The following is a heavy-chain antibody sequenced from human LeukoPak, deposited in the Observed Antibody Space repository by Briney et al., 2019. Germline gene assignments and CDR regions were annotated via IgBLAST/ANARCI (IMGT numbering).Heavy chain of an antibody. V-gene: IGHV4-39*07. Sequence: SETLSLTCTVSGASISSTTYYWGWIRQPPRKGLEWIASIYYSGSTYYNPSLKSRVTISVDTSKNQFSLKLSSVTAADTAVYYCAREFRDYVWGSYHGFDYRGQGTLVTVSS. CDR3: AREFRDYVWGSYHGFDY. CDR2: IYYSGST. CDR1: GASISSTTYY. D-gene: IGHD3-16*02. J-gene: IGHJ4*02.